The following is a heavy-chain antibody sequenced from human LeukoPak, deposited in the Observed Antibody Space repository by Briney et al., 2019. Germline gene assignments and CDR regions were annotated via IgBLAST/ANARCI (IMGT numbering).Heavy chain of an antibody. CDR3: ARRVKWFGEFPVYYYYYYMDV. Sequence: PSETLFLTCTVSSGSISTSNYYWGWVRQPPGKALEWIGNIFYSGSTYYSPSLKSRVTISLDTSRNQFSLKLSSVTAADTAVYYCARRVKWFGEFPVYYYYYYMDVWGKGTTVTISS. CDR2: IFYSGST. CDR1: SGSISTSNYY. V-gene: IGHV4-39*07. J-gene: IGHJ6*03. D-gene: IGHD3-10*01.